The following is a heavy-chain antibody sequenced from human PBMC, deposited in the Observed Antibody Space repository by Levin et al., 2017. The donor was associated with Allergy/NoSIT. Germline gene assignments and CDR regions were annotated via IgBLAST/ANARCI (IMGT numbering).Heavy chain of an antibody. CDR2: IYYSGST. CDR3: ARRTYTTIFDY. V-gene: IGHV4-39*01. Sequence: TSETLSLTCTVSGGSISSSSYYWGWIRQPPGKGLEWIGSIYYSGSTYYNPSLKSRVTISVDTSKNQFSLKLSSVTAADTAVYYCARRTYTTIFDYWGQGTLVTVSS. CDR1: GGSISSSSYY. J-gene: IGHJ4*02. D-gene: IGHD5-18*01.